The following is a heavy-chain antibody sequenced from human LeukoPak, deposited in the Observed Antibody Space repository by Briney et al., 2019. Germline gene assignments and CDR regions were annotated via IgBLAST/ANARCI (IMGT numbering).Heavy chain of an antibody. Sequence: GASVKVSCKASGYTFTSYYMHWVRQAPGQGLEWMGIINPSGGSTSYAQKFQGRVTMTRDTSTSTVYMELSSLGSEDTAVYYCATLPTRYCSGGSCQNWFDPWGQGTLVTVSS. V-gene: IGHV1-46*01. CDR3: ATLPTRYCSGGSCQNWFDP. D-gene: IGHD2-15*01. J-gene: IGHJ5*02. CDR1: GYTFTSYY. CDR2: INPSGGST.